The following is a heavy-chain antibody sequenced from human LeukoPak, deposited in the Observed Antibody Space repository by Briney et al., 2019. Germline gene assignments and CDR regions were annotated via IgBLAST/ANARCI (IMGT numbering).Heavy chain of an antibody. D-gene: IGHD1-26*01. V-gene: IGHV3-7*03. CDR1: GFTFSSYW. J-gene: IGHJ4*02. CDR2: IKQDGSEK. Sequence: GGSLRLSCAASGFTFSSYWMSWVRQAPGKGLEWVANIKQDGSEKYYVDSVKGRFTISRDNAKNSLYLQMNSLRAEDTAVYYCASTTLRIVGATPFDYWGQGTLVTVSS. CDR3: ASTTLRIVGATPFDY.